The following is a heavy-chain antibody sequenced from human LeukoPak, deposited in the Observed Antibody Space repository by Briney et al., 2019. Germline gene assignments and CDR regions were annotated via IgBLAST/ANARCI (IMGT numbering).Heavy chain of an antibody. CDR1: GFTFTTYA. Sequence: GGSLRLSCAASGFTFTTYAMSWVRQAPGKGLEWVSAISGSGGSTYYADSVKGRFTISRDNSKNTLYLQMNSLRAEDTAVYYCVIGYCTNGVCYPFDYWGQGTLVTVSS. V-gene: IGHV3-23*01. D-gene: IGHD2-8*01. CDR3: VIGYCTNGVCYPFDY. CDR2: ISGSGGST. J-gene: IGHJ4*02.